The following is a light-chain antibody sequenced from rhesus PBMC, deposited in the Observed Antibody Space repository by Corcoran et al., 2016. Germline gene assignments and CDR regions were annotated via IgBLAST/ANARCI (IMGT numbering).Light chain of an antibody. Sequence: IVMTQSPATLSLSPGETATLSCRASESVGSYLAWSQQKPGQTPKLLVHTIYFKAPGIPDRFIGSGSRTDVTLTISSLEPEDVGVYHCQQYNDLVPTFGQGTKVEIK. CDR3: QQYNDLVPT. J-gene: IGKJ1*01. V-gene: IGKV3-40*03. CDR2: TIY. CDR1: ESVGSY.